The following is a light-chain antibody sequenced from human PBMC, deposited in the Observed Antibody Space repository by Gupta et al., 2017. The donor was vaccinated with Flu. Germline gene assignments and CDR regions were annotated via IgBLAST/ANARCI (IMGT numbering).Light chain of an antibody. CDR3: QQYHRLPWT. Sequence: GDRVTISCQASQDINKYVNWYQQKPGKAPKLLIYDASSLEGGVPSRFSGSGSGTQFTLNITGLKSEDFATYYCQQYHRLPWTFGQGTNVGVK. CDR2: DAS. V-gene: IGKV1-33*01. J-gene: IGKJ1*01. CDR1: QDINKY.